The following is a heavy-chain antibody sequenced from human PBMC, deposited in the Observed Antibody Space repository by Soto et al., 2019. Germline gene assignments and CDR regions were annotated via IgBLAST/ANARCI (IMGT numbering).Heavy chain of an antibody. Sequence: GGSLRLSCAASGFTFSNAWMNWVRQAPGKGLEWVGRIKSKTDGGTTDYAAPVKGRFTISRDDSKNTLYLQMNSLKTEDTAVYYCTTVYYGSGSKSYYYYYYGMDVWGQGTTVTVSS. CDR1: GFTFSNAW. J-gene: IGHJ6*02. CDR3: TTVYYGSGSKSYYYYYYGMDV. V-gene: IGHV3-15*07. D-gene: IGHD3-10*01. CDR2: IKSKTDGGTT.